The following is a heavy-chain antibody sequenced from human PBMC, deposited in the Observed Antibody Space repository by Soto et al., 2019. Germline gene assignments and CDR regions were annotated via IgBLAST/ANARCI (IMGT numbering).Heavy chain of an antibody. Sequence: SETLSLTCTVSGGSVSSGSYYWSWIRQPPGKGLEWIGYIYYSGSTNYNPSLKSRVTISVDTSKNQFSLKLSSVTAADTAVYYCARGQYYDSSGYDYWGQGTLVTVSS. D-gene: IGHD3-22*01. CDR3: ARGQYYDSSGYDY. V-gene: IGHV4-61*01. J-gene: IGHJ4*02. CDR1: GGSVSSGSYY. CDR2: IYYSGST.